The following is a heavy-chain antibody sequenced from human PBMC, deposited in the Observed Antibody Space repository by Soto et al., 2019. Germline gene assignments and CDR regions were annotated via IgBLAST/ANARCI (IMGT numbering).Heavy chain of an antibody. CDR1: GYSFTSYW. V-gene: IGHV5-51*01. D-gene: IGHD3-16*01. CDR2: IYPGDSDT. Sequence: LGESLKISCKGSGYSFTSYWIGWVRQMPGKGLEWMGIIYPGDSDTRYSPSFQGQVTISADKSISTAYLQWSSLKSSDTAMYYCARSGRNAYYNMDVWGQGTTVTVSS. J-gene: IGHJ6*02. CDR3: ARSGRNAYYNMDV.